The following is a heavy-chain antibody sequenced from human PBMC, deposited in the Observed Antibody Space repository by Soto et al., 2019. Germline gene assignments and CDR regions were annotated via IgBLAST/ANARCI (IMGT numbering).Heavy chain of an antibody. CDR1: GGSISSYY. J-gene: IGHJ5*02. V-gene: IGHV4-59*01. CDR2: IYYSGST. CDR3: ARGSGYDRAKWFDP. Sequence: PSETLSLTCTVSGGSISSYYWSWIRQPPGKGLEWIGYIYYSGSTNYNPSLKSRVTISVDTSKNQFSLKLSSVTAADTAVYYCARGSGYDRAKWFDPWGQGTLVTVSS. D-gene: IGHD5-12*01.